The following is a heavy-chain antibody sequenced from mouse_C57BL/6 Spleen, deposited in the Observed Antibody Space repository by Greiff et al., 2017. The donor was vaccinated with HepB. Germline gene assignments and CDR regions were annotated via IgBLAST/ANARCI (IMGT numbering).Heavy chain of an antibody. Sequence: EVQRVESGGDLVKPGGSLKLSCAASGFTFSSYGMSWVRQTPDKRLEWVATISSGGSYTYYPDSVKGRFTISRDNAKNTLYLQMSSLKSEDTAMYYCARHRPTVVDTAGGFDVWGTGTTVTVSS. J-gene: IGHJ1*03. CDR2: ISSGGSYT. V-gene: IGHV5-6*01. CDR3: ARHRPTVVDTAGGFDV. CDR1: GFTFSSYG. D-gene: IGHD1-1*01.